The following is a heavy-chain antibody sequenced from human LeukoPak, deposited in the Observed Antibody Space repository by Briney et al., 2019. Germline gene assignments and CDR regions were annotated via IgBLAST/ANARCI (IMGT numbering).Heavy chain of an antibody. D-gene: IGHD2/OR15-2a*01. CDR2: IYYSGST. CDR1: GGSISSYY. Sequence: PETLSLTCTVSGGSISSYYWSWIRQPPGKGLEWIGYIYYSGSTNYNPSLKSRVTISVDTSKNQFSLKLSSVTAADKAVYYCALNSSLWAGMDVWGQGTTVTVSS. J-gene: IGHJ6*02. V-gene: IGHV4-59*08. CDR3: ALNSSLWAGMDV.